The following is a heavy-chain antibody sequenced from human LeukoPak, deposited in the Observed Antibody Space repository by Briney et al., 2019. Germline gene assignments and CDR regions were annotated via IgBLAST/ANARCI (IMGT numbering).Heavy chain of an antibody. V-gene: IGHV1-2*02. D-gene: IGHD3-3*01. Sequence: ASVKVSCKASGYTFTRYYMHWVRQAPGQGLEWMGWINPNSGGTNYAQKFQGRVTMTRDTSISTAYMELSRLRSDDTAVYYCARGWSGYYPYYFDYWGQGTLVTVSS. CDR1: GYTFTRYY. CDR3: ARGWSGYYPYYFDY. CDR2: INPNSGGT. J-gene: IGHJ4*02.